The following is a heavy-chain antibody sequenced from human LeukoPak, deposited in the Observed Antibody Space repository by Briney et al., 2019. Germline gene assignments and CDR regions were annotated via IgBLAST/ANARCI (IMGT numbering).Heavy chain of an antibody. Sequence: PSETLSLTCTVSTVSISSGGYYWSWIRQHPGKGLEWIGYIYYSGSTYYNPSLKSRVTISVDTSKNQCSLKLSSVTAADTAVYYCARMGYGDDEETHYGMDVWGQGTTVTVSS. D-gene: IGHD4-17*01. CDR1: TVSISSGGYY. CDR3: ARMGYGDDEETHYGMDV. CDR2: IYYSGST. V-gene: IGHV4-31*03. J-gene: IGHJ6*02.